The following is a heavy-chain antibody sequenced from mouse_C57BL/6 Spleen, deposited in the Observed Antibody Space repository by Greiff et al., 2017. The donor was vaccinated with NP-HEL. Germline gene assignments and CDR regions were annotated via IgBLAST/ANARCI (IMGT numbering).Heavy chain of an antibody. CDR1: GYTFTSYW. CDR2: IDPSDSYT. Sequence: QVQLQQSGAELVKPGASVKLSCKASGYTFTSYWMQWVKQRPGQGLEWIGEIDPSDSYTNYNQKFKGKATLTVDTSSSTAYMQLSSLTSEDSAVYYCARGYYYGSSYDWFAYWGQGTLVTVSA. V-gene: IGHV1-50*01. D-gene: IGHD1-1*01. CDR3: ARGYYYGSSYDWFAY. J-gene: IGHJ3*01.